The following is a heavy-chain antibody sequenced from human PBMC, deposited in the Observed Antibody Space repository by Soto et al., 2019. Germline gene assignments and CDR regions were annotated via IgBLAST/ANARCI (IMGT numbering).Heavy chain of an antibody. CDR3: AHPRGYGVFDAYDI. J-gene: IGHJ3*02. V-gene: IGHV3-23*01. Sequence: EVQLLESGGGLVQPGGSLRPSFAASGLTLTTKPMSWFGKLPGRGLGWVSAFSGSGGSTYYADSVNGRFTISRDNSINMLYLQMNSLRTEDTAVYYCAHPRGYGVFDAYDIWGQGAMVPVSS. CDR2: FSGSGGST. CDR1: GLTLTTKP. D-gene: IGHD4-17*01.